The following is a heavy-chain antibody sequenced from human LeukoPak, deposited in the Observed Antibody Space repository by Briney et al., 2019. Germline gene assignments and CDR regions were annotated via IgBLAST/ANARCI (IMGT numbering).Heavy chain of an antibody. D-gene: IGHD3-16*01. J-gene: IGHJ4*02. Sequence: PSETLSLTCAVYGGSFNNYYWSWLRQPPGKGLEWIGEVNHSGSTNYNPSLRSRVTISIDTSKNQFSLQLTSVTAADTAVYFCASLMLIAVGSDYWGQGNLVTVSS. CDR2: VNHSGST. V-gene: IGHV4-34*01. CDR1: GGSFNNYY. CDR3: ASLMLIAVGSDY.